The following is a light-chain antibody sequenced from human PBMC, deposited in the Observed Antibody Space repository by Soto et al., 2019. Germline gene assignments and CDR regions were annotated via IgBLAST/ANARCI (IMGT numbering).Light chain of an antibody. CDR2: DNT. CDR1: SSNIGAGSN. Sequence: QSVLRQPPSVSGAPGQRVTMSCTGSSSNIGAGSNVQWYQLLPGTAPKLLIYDNTNRPSGVPDRFSGSRSGTSASLAITGLQPEDEADYYCQSYDSSLSGYVFGTGTKVTVL. J-gene: IGLJ1*01. V-gene: IGLV1-40*01. CDR3: QSYDSSLSGYV.